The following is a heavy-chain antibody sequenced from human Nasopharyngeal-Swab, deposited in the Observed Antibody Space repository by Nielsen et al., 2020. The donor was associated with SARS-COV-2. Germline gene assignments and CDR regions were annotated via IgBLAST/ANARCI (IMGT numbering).Heavy chain of an antibody. CDR1: GGSIDSGGFY. Sequence: SETLSLTCTVSGGSIDSGGFYWSWIRQHPGRGLEWIGYIYYSGSAYYSPSLKSRITISVDTSKNQFSLKLSSVTAADTAVYYCARIRIPSWMTTVTKGAFDIWGQGTVVTVSS. CDR2: IYYSGSA. D-gene: IGHD4-17*01. J-gene: IGHJ3*02. CDR3: ARIRIPSWMTTVTKGAFDI. V-gene: IGHV4-31*03.